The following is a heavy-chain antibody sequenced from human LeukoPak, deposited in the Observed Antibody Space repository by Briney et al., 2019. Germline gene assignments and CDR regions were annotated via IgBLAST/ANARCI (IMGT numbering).Heavy chain of an antibody. D-gene: IGHD1-26*01. J-gene: IGHJ6*03. CDR1: GGAFSSYA. Sequence: SVKVSCKASGGAFSSYAISWVRQAPGQGLEWMGGIIPIIGLSNYAQKFQGRVTITADESTSTAYMELSSLRSEDTAVYYCARDQLKVAETLGGHYYYMDVWGKGTTVTVSS. CDR3: ARDQLKVAETLGGHYYYMDV. V-gene: IGHV1-69*10. CDR2: IIPIIGLS.